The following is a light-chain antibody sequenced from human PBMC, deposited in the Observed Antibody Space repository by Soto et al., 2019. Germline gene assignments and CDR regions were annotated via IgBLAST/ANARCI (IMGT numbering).Light chain of an antibody. V-gene: IGKV1-5*03. Sequence: DILLTQSPSTLSSSLLYRVTISCRASQSINKWLAWYQHKPGKAPNPLIYEVSTLHSGVPSRFSGSGSGTEFTLTISSLRPDDFATYYCQHYSGDRATFGQGTKVDIK. CDR3: QHYSGDRAT. J-gene: IGKJ1*01. CDR1: QSINKW. CDR2: EVS.